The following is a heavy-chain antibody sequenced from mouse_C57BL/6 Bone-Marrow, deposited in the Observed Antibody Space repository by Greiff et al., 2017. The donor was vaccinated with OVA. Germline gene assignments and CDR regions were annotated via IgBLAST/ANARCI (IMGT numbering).Heavy chain of an antibody. D-gene: IGHD1-1*01. CDR2: INPGSGGT. J-gene: IGHJ1*03. CDR1: GYAFTNYL. Sequence: VKLQESGAELVRPGTSVKVSCKASGYAFTNYLIEWVKQRPGQGLEWIGVINPGSGGTNYNEKFKGKATLTADKSSSTAYMQLSSLTSEDSAVYFCAKRSSYPYWYFDVWGTGTTVTVSS. V-gene: IGHV1-54*01. CDR3: AKRSSYPYWYFDV.